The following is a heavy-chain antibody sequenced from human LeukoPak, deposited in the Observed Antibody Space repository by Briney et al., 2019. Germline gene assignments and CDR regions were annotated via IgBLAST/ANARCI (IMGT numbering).Heavy chain of an antibody. CDR3: ARGGRYCSGGSCLDY. J-gene: IGHJ4*02. V-gene: IGHV4-59*01. CDR1: GGSISSYY. Sequence: PSETLSLTCTVSGGSISSYYWSWIRQPPGKGPEYIGFIHFSGSTNYNPSLKSRVTISVDTSKNQFSLKLSSVTAADTAVYYCARGGRYCSGGSCLDYWGQGTLVTVSS. D-gene: IGHD2-15*01. CDR2: IHFSGST.